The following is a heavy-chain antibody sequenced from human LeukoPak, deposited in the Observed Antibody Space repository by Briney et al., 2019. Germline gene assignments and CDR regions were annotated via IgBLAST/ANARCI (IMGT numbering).Heavy chain of an antibody. V-gene: IGHV3-74*01. J-gene: IGHJ4*02. CDR1: GFTFSSYW. CDR2: INSDGSSA. Sequence: GGSLRLSYAASGFTFSSYWIHWVRQAPGKGLVWVSHINSDGSSATYADSVKGRLTISRDNAKNTVYLQMNSLRAEDTAVYYCARGGVGCFDYWGQGALVTVSS. D-gene: IGHD6-19*01. CDR3: ARGGVGCFDY.